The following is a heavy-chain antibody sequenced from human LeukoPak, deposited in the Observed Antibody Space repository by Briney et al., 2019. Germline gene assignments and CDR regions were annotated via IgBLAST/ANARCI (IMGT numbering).Heavy chain of an antibody. J-gene: IGHJ4*02. V-gene: IGHV3-23*01. D-gene: IGHD6-13*01. CDR3: AKDLFRWSFDY. Sequence: PGGSLRLSCTASGFTFSKNAMAWVRQAPGKGLEWVSRIGSDDNKHYGDSVKGRFTISRDNTENTVYLQMNSLRAEDTAVYYCAKDLFRWSFDYWGQGMLVTVSS. CDR1: GFTFSKNA. CDR2: IGSDDNK.